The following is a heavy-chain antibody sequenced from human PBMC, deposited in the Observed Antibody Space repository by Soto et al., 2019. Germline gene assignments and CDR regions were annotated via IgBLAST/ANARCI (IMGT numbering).Heavy chain of an antibody. J-gene: IGHJ3*02. D-gene: IGHD6-19*01. V-gene: IGHV3-53*01. CDR1: GFTVSSSY. CDR2: IYSGGST. CDR3: TSIAVAGHDAFDI. Sequence: GGSLRLSCAASGFTVSSSYMSWVRQAPGKGLEWVSVIYSGGSTYFADSVKGRFTISRDNSKNTLYLQMNSLRAEDTAVYYCTSIAVAGHDAFDIWGQGTMVTVSS.